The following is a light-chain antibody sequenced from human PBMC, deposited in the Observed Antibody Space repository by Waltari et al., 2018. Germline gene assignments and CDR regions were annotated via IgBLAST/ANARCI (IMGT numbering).Light chain of an antibody. V-gene: IGLV2-23*01. CDR2: ESS. Sequence: QSALTQPASVSGSPGQSLTISCTGTSSDVGSYNLVSWYQQHPGKSPKLMIYESSNRPSGVSKRFSGSKSGNTGSLTISGLQAEDEADYYGCSYAGSGTLYVFGTGTKVTVL. CDR1: SSDVGSYNL. CDR3: CSYAGSGTLYV. J-gene: IGLJ1*01.